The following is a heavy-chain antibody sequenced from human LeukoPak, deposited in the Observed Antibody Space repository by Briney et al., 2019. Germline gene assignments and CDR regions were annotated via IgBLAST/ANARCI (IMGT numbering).Heavy chain of an antibody. CDR1: GYTFIDYY. J-gene: IGHJ4*02. V-gene: IGHV1-2*02. CDR2: INPNSGGT. D-gene: IGHD6-19*01. Sequence: ASVKVSCKASGYTFIDYYIHWVRQAPGQGLEWVGWINPNSGGTSYAEKFQGGVTMTRDTSINTAYMEMSRLRSDDTAVYYCAKSVTGSGHYSLDHWGQGTLVTVSS. CDR3: AKSVTGSGHYSLDH.